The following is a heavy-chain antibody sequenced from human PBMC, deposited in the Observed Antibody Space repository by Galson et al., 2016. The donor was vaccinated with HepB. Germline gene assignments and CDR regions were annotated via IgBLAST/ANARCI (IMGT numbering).Heavy chain of an antibody. D-gene: IGHD5-12*01. CDR3: AKVTRTSVATDY. Sequence: SLRLSCAAYGLPVSNDYMSWVRQAPGKGLKWVSVSYGDGRTYYAESVKGRFTISRDTSKNTVFLQMNSLRPEDTGVYYCAKVTRTSVATDYWGQGTLVTVSS. CDR2: SYGDGRT. V-gene: IGHV3-53*01. J-gene: IGHJ4*02. CDR1: GLPVSNDY.